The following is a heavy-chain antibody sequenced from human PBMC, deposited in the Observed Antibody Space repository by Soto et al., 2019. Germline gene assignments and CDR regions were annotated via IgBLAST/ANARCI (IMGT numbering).Heavy chain of an antibody. J-gene: IGHJ5*02. Sequence: SETLSLTCNVSGGSISNYYWTWVRQSPEKGLEWIGYMYYNGNINYNPSLKSRVTISIDTSKNQFSLTLTSVTAADTAVYYCASGGNWFDPWGQGVLVTVS. CDR3: ASGGNWFDP. V-gene: IGHV4-59*01. CDR2: MYYNGNI. CDR1: GGSISNYY. D-gene: IGHD3-16*01.